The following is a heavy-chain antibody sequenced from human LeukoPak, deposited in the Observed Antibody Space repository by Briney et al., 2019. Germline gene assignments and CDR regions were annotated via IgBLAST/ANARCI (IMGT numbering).Heavy chain of an antibody. Sequence: NSSETLSLTCTVSGGSISSYYWGWIRQPPWKGLEWIGSIYYSGSTYYNPSLKSRVTISVDTSKNQFSLKLSSVTAADTAVYYCARLLLYDFLSDYWGQGTLVTVSS. V-gene: IGHV4-39*01. CDR1: GGSISSYY. CDR3: ARLLLYDFLSDY. J-gene: IGHJ4*02. D-gene: IGHD3-3*01. CDR2: IYYSGST.